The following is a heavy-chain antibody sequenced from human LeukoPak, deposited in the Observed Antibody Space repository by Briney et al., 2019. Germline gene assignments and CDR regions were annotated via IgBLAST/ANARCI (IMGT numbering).Heavy chain of an antibody. CDR3: ARESIVGATTLDY. Sequence: ASVKVSCKASGYTFNGFYLHWVRQAPGQGLEWMGWINPNSGGTNYAQKFQGRVTMTRDTSISTAYMELSRLRSDDTAVYYCARESIVGATTLDYWGQGTLVTVSS. J-gene: IGHJ4*02. V-gene: IGHV1-2*02. D-gene: IGHD1-26*01. CDR2: INPNSGGT. CDR1: GYTFNGFY.